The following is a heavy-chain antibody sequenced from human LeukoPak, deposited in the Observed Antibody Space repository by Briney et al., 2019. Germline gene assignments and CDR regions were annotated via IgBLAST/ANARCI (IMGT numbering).Heavy chain of an antibody. Sequence: PPETLSLTCTVSGGSLSTYYWSWIRQPPGKGLEWIGYFYYSGSTNYNPSLKSRVTISVDTSKNQFSLKVSSVTAADTAVYYCARGIAAAERWYFDLWGRGTLVIVSS. D-gene: IGHD6-13*01. J-gene: IGHJ2*01. CDR2: FYYSGST. CDR3: ARGIAAAERWYFDL. V-gene: IGHV4-59*01. CDR1: GGSLSTYY.